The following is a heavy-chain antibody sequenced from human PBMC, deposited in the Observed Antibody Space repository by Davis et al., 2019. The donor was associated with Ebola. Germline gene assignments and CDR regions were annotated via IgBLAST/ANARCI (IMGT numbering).Heavy chain of an antibody. CDR3: ARDLMVRGEA. Sequence: MPSETLSLTCTVSGGSIGYYYWSWIRQPPGKGLEWIGYIYYSGSTYYNPSLKSRVTISVDTSKNQFSLKLSSVTAADTAVYYCARDLMVRGEAWGQGTTVTVSS. J-gene: IGHJ6*02. V-gene: IGHV4-59*12. CDR2: IYYSGST. CDR1: GGSIGYYY. D-gene: IGHD3-10*01.